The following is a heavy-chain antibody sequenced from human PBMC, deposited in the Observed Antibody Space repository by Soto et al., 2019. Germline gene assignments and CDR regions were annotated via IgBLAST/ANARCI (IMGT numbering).Heavy chain of an antibody. V-gene: IGHV3-53*04. Sequence: PGGSLRLSCAASGFTVSSNYMSWVRQAPGKGLEWVSVIYSGGSTYYADSVKGRFTISRHNSKNTLYLQMNSLRAEDTAVYYCATGSPPRYYYYMDVWGKGTTVTVSS. J-gene: IGHJ6*03. CDR1: GFTVSSNY. CDR2: IYSGGST. CDR3: ATGSPPRYYYYMDV.